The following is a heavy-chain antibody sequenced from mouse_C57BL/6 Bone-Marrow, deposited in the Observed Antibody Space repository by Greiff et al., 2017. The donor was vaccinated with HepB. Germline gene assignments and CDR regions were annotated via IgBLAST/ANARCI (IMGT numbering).Heavy chain of an antibody. CDR1: GFNIKDDY. CDR2: IDPENGDT. Sequence: EVMLVESGAELVRPGASVKLSCTASGFNIKDDYMHWVKQRPEQGLEWIGWIDPENGDTEYASKFQGKATITADTSSNTAYLQLSSLTSEDTAVYYCTTPNWAWFAYWGQGTLVTVSA. J-gene: IGHJ3*01. V-gene: IGHV14-4*01. CDR3: TTPNWAWFAY. D-gene: IGHD4-1*01.